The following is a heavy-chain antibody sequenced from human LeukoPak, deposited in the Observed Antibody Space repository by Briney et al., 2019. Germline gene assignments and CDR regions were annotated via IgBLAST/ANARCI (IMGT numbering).Heavy chain of an antibody. CDR2: IYTSGST. Sequence: PSETLSLTCTVSGGSISSSSYYWSWIRQPAGKGLEWIGRIYTSGSTNYNPSLKSRVTMSVDTSKNQFSLKLSSVTAADTAVYYCARGAYYYYMDVWGKGTTVTISS. J-gene: IGHJ6*03. CDR1: GGSISSSSYY. CDR3: ARGAYYYYMDV. V-gene: IGHV4-61*02.